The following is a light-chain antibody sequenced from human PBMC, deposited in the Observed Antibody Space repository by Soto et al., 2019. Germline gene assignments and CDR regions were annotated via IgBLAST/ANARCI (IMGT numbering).Light chain of an antibody. J-gene: IGLJ1*01. V-gene: IGLV2-14*01. CDR3: SSYTSSSTLYV. Sequence: ALAQPASVSGSPGQSITISCTGTSSDVGGYNYVSWYQQHPGKAPKLMIYEVSNRPSGVSNRFSGSKSGNTASLTISGLQAEDEADYYCSSYTSSSTLYVFGTGTKVTVL. CDR1: SSDVGGYNY. CDR2: EVS.